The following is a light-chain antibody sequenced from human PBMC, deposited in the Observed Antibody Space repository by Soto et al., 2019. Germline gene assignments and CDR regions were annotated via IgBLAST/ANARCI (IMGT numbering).Light chain of an antibody. Sequence: IPLTQSPSTLSASVGDRVTITCRASQGIGTALAWYHQRPGNSPDLLVYDASTLQSGVPTRCSGSGSATDFSLTISGLQPEDFGHYYCQQYNTRPLTFGGRTGAEIK. V-gene: IGKV1-13*02. J-gene: IGKJ4*01. CDR3: QQYNTRPLT. CDR2: DAS. CDR1: QGIGTA.